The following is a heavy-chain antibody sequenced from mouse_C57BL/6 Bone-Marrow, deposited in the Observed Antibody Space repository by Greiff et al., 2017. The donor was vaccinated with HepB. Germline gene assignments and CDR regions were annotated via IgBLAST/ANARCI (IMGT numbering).Heavy chain of an antibody. CDR3: ARSSYYYDSNYHYAMGY. V-gene: IGHV1-53*01. Sequence: VQLQQPGTELVKPGASVKLSCKASGYTFTSYWMHWVKQRPGQGLEWIGNINPSNGGTNYNEKFKSKATLTVDKSSSTAYMQLSSLTSEDSAVYYCARSSYYYDSNYHYAMGYWGQRTSVTVSS. CDR1: GYTFTSYW. D-gene: IGHD1-1*01. CDR2: INPSNGGT. J-gene: IGHJ4*01.